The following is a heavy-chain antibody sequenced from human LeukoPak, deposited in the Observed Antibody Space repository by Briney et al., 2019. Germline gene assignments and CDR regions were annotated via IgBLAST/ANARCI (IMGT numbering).Heavy chain of an antibody. D-gene: IGHD3-9*01. CDR1: GFTFNTYA. CDR3: ARCTFLTGAFDY. CDR2: ISGRGSST. J-gene: IGHJ4*02. V-gene: IGHV3-23*01. Sequence: GGSLRLSCAAPGFTFNTYAMNWVRQAPGKGLEWVSAISGRGSSTYYADSVKGRFSLSRDNSKNTLHLQMNSLRAEDTAVYYCARCTFLTGAFDYWGQGTLVTVSS.